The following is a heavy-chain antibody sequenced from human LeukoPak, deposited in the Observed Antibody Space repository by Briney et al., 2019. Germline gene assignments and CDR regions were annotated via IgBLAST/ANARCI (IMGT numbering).Heavy chain of an antibody. Sequence: SETLSLTCAVSGGSISSHYWSWIRQPPGKGLEWIGYIYYSESTNYNPSLKSRVTISVDTSKNQFSLKLSSVTAADTAVYYCARAVGSSWRGSWFDPWGQGTLVTVSS. D-gene: IGHD6-13*01. J-gene: IGHJ5*02. CDR2: IYYSEST. V-gene: IGHV4-59*11. CDR1: GGSISSHY. CDR3: ARAVGSSWRGSWFDP.